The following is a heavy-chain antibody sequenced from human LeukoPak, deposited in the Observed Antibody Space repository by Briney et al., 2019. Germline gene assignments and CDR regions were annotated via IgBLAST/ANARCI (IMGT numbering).Heavy chain of an antibody. CDR2: INPSGGST. CDR1: GYTFTSYY. CDR3: ARDLGLYYDSSGYPIDY. D-gene: IGHD3-22*01. J-gene: IGHJ4*02. V-gene: IGHV1-46*01. Sequence: ASVKVSCKASGYTFTSYYMHWARQAPGQGLEWMGIINPSGGSTSYAQKFQGRVTMTRDTSTSTVYMELSSLRSEDTAVYYCARDLGLYYDSSGYPIDYWGPGTLVTVSS.